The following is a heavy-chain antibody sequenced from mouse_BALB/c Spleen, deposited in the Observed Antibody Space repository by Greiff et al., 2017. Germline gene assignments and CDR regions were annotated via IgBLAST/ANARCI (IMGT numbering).Heavy chain of an antibody. CDR1: GFTFTDYY. CDR3: ARDPGSDYFDY. J-gene: IGHJ2*01. V-gene: IGHV7-3*02. CDR2: IRNKANGYTT. D-gene: IGHD1-1*01. Sequence: EVMLVESGGGLVQPGGSLRLSCATSGFTFTDYYMSWVRQPPGKALEWLGFIRNKANGYTTEYSASVKGRFTISRDNSQSILYLQMNTLRAEDSATYDCARDPGSDYFDYWGQGTTLTVSA.